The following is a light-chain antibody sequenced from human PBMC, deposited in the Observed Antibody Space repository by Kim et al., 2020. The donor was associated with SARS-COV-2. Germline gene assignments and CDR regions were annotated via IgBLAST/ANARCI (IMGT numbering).Light chain of an antibody. CDR1: KLGDKY. CDR2: RDN. V-gene: IGLV3-1*01. J-gene: IGLJ1*01. CDR3: QAWDSSIYV. Sequence: VTPGQTASITCSVDKLGDKYASWYQQKPVQSPVVVIFRDNRRPSGIPERFSGSNSGNTATLTISGTQAMDEADYYCQAWDSSIYVFGTGTKVTVL.